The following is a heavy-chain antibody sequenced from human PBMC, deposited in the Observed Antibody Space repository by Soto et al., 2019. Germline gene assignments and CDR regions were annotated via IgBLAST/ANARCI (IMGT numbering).Heavy chain of an antibody. J-gene: IGHJ6*03. D-gene: IGHD2-2*02. V-gene: IGHV1-3*01. CDR3: ARDPGPLYCSSTSCYTLSYYYYYMDV. CDR1: GYTFTSYA. CDR2: INAGNGNT. Sequence: ASVKVSCKASGYTFTSYAMHWVRQAPGQRLEWMGWINAGNGNTKYSQKFQGRVTITRDTSASTAYMELSSLRSEDTAVYYCARDPGPLYCSSTSCYTLSYYYYYMDVWGKGTKVTVSS.